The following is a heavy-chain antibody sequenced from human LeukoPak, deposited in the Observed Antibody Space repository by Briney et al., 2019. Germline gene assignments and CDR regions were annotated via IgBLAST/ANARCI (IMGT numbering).Heavy chain of an antibody. V-gene: IGHV3-23*01. J-gene: IGHJ3*02. CDR3: GRDPNGDYIGAFDM. CDR1: GFTFSAYA. D-gene: IGHD4-17*01. Sequence: PGGSLRLSCTASGFTFSAYAMMWVRQAPGKGPEWVSAIRGGGGSELYADPVKGRFTISRDNSKNTLFLQMNTLRPVDTAVYYCGRDPNGDYIGAFDMWGPGTMVTVSS. CDR2: IRGGGGSE.